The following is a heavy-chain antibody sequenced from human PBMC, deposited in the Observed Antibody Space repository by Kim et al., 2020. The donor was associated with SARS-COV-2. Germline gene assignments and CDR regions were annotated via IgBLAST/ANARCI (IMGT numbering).Heavy chain of an antibody. CDR1: GFTFSSYG. D-gene: IGHD3-10*01. Sequence: GGSLRLSCAASGFTFSSYGMNWVRQAPGKGLEWVALISYDGSNKHYADSVKGRFTISRDNSKKTLYLQMNSLRAEDTAVYYCAKGFGESFDYWGQGTLVT. CDR2: ISYDGSNK. J-gene: IGHJ4*02. CDR3: AKGFGESFDY. V-gene: IGHV3-30*18.